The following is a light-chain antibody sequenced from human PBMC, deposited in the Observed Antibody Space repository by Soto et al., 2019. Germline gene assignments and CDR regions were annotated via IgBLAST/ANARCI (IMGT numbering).Light chain of an antibody. CDR1: SSDIGVYNY. V-gene: IGLV2-14*01. CDR3: SSYTTSNTYV. CDR2: EVN. J-gene: IGLJ1*01. Sequence: QSALTQPAPVSGSPGQSITFSCTGTSSDIGVYNYVSWYQQHPGKAPKLMIYEVNNRPSEVSNRFSGSKSGNTASLTISGLQAEDEADYYCSSYTTSNTYVFGTGTKVTVL.